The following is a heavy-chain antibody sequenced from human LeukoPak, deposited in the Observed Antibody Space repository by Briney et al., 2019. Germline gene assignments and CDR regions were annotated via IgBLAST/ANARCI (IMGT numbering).Heavy chain of an antibody. CDR2: INHSGST. CDR3: ARGLRRTARDY. Sequence: PSETLSLTCAVYGGSFSGYYWSWIRQPPGKGLEWIGEINHSGSTNYNPSLKSRVTISVDTSKNQFSLKLSSVTAADTAVYYCARGLRRTARDYWGQGTLVTVSS. CDR1: GGSFSGYY. V-gene: IGHV4-34*01. J-gene: IGHJ4*02.